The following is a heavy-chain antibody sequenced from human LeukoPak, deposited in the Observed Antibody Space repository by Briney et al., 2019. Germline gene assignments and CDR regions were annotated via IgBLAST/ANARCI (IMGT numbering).Heavy chain of an antibody. J-gene: IGHJ6*02. CDR2: MNPKSGEK. D-gene: IGHD6-19*01. V-gene: IGHV1-8*01. CDR1: GYTFTSYD. Sequence: ASVKVSCKASGYTFTSYDINWGGQATGKGLEWMGWMNPKSGEKAYAQKFQGRVTMTRNTSISTAYMELSSLRSEHTAVYYCARAPSKGSSAPRGYYYYYYGMDVWGQGTTVTVSS. CDR3: ARAPSKGSSAPRGYYYYYYGMDV.